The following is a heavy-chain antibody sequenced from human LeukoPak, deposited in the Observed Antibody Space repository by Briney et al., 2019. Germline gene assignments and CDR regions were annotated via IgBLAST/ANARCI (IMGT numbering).Heavy chain of an antibody. CDR3: ALALFGYYDFGSFH. Sequence: PSETLSLTCTVSGGSISSYYWSWLRQPPGKGLEWIGSIYYSGSTYYNPSLKSRVTISVDTSKNQFSLKLSSVTAADTAVYYCALALFGYYDFGSFHWGQGTLVTVSS. D-gene: IGHD3-22*01. CDR1: GGSISSYY. J-gene: IGHJ4*02. CDR2: IYYSGST. V-gene: IGHV4-59*05.